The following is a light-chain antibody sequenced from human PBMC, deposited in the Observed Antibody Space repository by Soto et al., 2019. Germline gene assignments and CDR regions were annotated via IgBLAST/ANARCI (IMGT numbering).Light chain of an antibody. J-gene: IGLJ1*01. Sequence: QLVLTQPPSVSGAPGQRVTISCTGSNSNIGAGYDVHWYLQLPGTAPKLLVYSNNNRPSGVPDRFSGSKSGTSASLAITGLQAEDEADYYCQSYDNRLSAYVFGTGTKLTVL. CDR3: QSYDNRLSAYV. CDR2: SNN. CDR1: NSNIGAGYD. V-gene: IGLV1-40*01.